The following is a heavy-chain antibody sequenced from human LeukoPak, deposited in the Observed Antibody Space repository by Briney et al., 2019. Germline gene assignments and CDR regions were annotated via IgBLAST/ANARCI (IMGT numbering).Heavy chain of an antibody. CDR1: GFTFSSYA. D-gene: IGHD3-3*01. CDR3: AKEYAIFGVVMNAFDI. Sequence: GGSLRLSCAASGFTFSSYAMSWVRQAPGKGLEWVSSISGSGGSTYYADSAKGRFTISRDNSKNTLYLQMNSLRAEDTAVYYCAKEYAIFGVVMNAFDIWGQGTMVTVSS. V-gene: IGHV3-23*01. J-gene: IGHJ3*02. CDR2: ISGSGGST.